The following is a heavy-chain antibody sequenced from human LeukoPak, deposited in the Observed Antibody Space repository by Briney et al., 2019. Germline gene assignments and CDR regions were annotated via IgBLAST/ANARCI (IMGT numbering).Heavy chain of an antibody. Sequence: KPSETLSLTCTVSGGSISNYYWSWIRQPPGKGLGWIGYIYYSGSTNYNPSLKSRVTISVDTSKNQFSLKLSSVTAADTAVYYCARGGYSYEARYYFDYWGQGTLVTVSS. V-gene: IGHV4-59*01. CDR3: ARGGYSYEARYYFDY. J-gene: IGHJ4*02. CDR2: IYYSGST. D-gene: IGHD5-18*01. CDR1: GGSISNYY.